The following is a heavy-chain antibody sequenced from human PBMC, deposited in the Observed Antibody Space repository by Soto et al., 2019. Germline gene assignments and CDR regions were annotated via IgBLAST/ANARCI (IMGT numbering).Heavy chain of an antibody. V-gene: IGHV4-34*01. CDR2: INHGGST. Sequence: SETLSLTCAVYGGSFSGYYWSWIRQPPGKGLEWIGEINHGGSTNYNPSLKSRVTISVDTSKNQFSLKLSSVTAADTAVYYCARDGIVATWFYYWGQGTLVTVSS. CDR3: ARDGIVATWFYY. J-gene: IGHJ4*02. CDR1: GGSFSGYY. D-gene: IGHD5-12*01.